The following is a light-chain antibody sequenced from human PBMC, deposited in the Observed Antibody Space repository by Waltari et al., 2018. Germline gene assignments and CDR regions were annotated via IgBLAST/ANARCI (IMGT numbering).Light chain of an antibody. V-gene: IGKV1-39*01. CDR3: QQSYSTPSIT. CDR2: AAS. Sequence: DIQMTQSPSSLSASVGDRVTITCRASQGISSYLNWYQQKPGKAPKLLIYAASSLQSGVPSSFSGSGSGTDFTLTISSLQPEDFATYYCQQSYSTPSITFGQGTRLEIK. CDR1: QGISSY. J-gene: IGKJ5*01.